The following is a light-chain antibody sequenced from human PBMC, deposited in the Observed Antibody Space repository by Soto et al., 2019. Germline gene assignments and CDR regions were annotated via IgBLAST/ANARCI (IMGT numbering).Light chain of an antibody. CDR2: GAS. Sequence: TQSPDTLSLSPGERATLSCRASQTVSSNLAWYQQKPGQAPRLLIYGASTRATGIPARFSGSGSGTEFSLTISSLQSEDFAVYYCQQYNNWPPWTFGQGTKVDIK. CDR3: QQYNNWPPWT. V-gene: IGKV3-15*01. J-gene: IGKJ1*01. CDR1: QTVSSN.